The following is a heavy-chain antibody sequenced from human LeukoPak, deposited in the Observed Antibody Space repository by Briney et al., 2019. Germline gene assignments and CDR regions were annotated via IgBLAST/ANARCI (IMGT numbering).Heavy chain of an antibody. D-gene: IGHD3-22*01. V-gene: IGHV5-51*01. Sequence: GESLKISCKGSRNTFTNYWIGWVRQMPGKGLEWMGIIYPGDSDTRYSPSFQGQVTISADKSISTAYLQWSNLKASDTAMYYCARPESNGYYGSFDYWGQGTLVTVSS. CDR3: ARPESNGYYGSFDY. CDR2: IYPGDSDT. J-gene: IGHJ4*02. CDR1: RNTFTNYW.